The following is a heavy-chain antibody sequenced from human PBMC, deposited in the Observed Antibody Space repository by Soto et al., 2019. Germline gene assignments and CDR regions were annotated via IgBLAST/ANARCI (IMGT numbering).Heavy chain of an antibody. J-gene: IGHJ5*02. D-gene: IGHD3-3*01. CDR2: IYYSGST. Sequence: PSETLSLTCTVSGGSISSYYWSWIRQPPGKGLEWIGYIYYSGSTSYKPSLKSRVTISVDTSKNQFSLKLSSVTAADTAVYYCARHSRWSSYFAWGQGTLVTVSS. CDR3: ARHSRWSSYFA. V-gene: IGHV4-59*01. CDR1: GGSISSYY.